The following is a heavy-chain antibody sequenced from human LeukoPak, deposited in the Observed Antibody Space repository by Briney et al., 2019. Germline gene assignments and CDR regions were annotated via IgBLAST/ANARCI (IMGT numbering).Heavy chain of an antibody. CDR1: GXSFSSYY. CDR2: INHSGST. D-gene: IGHD2-2*01. Sequence: SETLSLTCTVSGXSFSSYYGSWIRQSAGKGLEWIGEINHSGSTNYNPSLKRRVTISVDTSKNQFSLKLSSVTAADTAVYYCARVRRVVPAAMAHNWFDPWGQGTLVTVSS. CDR3: ARVRRVVPAAMAHNWFDP. V-gene: IGHV4-34*01. J-gene: IGHJ5*02.